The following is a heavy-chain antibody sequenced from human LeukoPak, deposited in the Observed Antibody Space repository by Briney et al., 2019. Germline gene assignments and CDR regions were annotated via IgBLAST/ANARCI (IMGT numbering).Heavy chain of an antibody. D-gene: IGHD3-22*01. CDR2: INPNSGGT. CDR3: ARDEGMYYNDSSGYYYNY. V-gene: IGHV1-2*02. CDR1: GYTFTGYY. Sequence: ASVKVSCKASGYTFTGYYMHWVRQAPGQGLEWMGWINPNSGGTNYAQKFQGRVTMTRDTSISTAYMELSRLRSDDTAVYYCARDEGMYYNDSSGYYYNYWGQGTLVTVSS. J-gene: IGHJ4*02.